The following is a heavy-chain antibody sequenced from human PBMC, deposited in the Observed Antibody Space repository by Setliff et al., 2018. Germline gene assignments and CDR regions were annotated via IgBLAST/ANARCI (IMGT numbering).Heavy chain of an antibody. CDR3: IDGRNRAWGVY. D-gene: IGHD7-27*01. CDR2: VNPDGSGK. J-gene: IGHJ4*02. Sequence: HPGGSLRLSCPASGFAISSCWMSWVRQAPGKGLEWVANVNPDGSGKYYVDSVKGRFTISRDNAKNSLYLQMDSLRVEDTAVYYCIDGRNRAWGVYWGQGTLVTVSS. CDR1: GFAISSCW. V-gene: IGHV3-7*01.